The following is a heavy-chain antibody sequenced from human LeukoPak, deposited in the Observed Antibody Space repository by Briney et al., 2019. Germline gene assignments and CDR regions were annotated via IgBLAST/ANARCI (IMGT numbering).Heavy chain of an antibody. Sequence: GGSLRLSCTASGFTLDDYAMHWVRQVPGKGLEWVSGISWNSGNIGYADSVKGRFTISRDTAKNSLYLQMNSLRAEDTALYYCAKDTGRNYYYGMDVWGQGTTVTVSS. V-gene: IGHV3-9*01. CDR3: AKDTGRNYYYGMDV. J-gene: IGHJ6*02. CDR1: GFTLDDYA. CDR2: ISWNSGNI.